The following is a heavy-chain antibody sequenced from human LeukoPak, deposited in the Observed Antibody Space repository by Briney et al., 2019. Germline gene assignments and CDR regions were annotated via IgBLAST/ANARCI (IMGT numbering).Heavy chain of an antibody. D-gene: IGHD6-13*01. CDR2: ISWNSGSI. V-gene: IGHV3-9*01. CDR1: GFTFDDYA. J-gene: IGHJ4*02. Sequence: PGRSLRLSCAASGFTFDDYAMHWVRQAPGKGLEWVSGISWNSGSIGYADSVKGRFTISRDNAKNSLYLQMNSLRAGDTAVYYCARLGMIQAYSTEDYWGQGTLVTVSS. CDR3: ARLGMIQAYSTEDY.